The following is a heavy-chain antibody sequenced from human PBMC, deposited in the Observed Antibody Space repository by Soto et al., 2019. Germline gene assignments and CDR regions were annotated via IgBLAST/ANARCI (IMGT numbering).Heavy chain of an antibody. CDR1: GGSISSSNW. CDR3: ARAPRAPTWFEGCMDV. V-gene: IGHV4-4*02. Sequence: QVQLQESGPGLVKPSGTLSLTCAVSGGSISSSNWWSWVRQPPGEGLVGIGEIYHSGSTNYNPSLKSRVTISVVKSKNQFALKLSSVTAADTAVYYCARAPRAPTWFEGCMDVWGQGTTVTVSS. CDR2: IYHSGST. D-gene: IGHD3-10*01. J-gene: IGHJ6*02.